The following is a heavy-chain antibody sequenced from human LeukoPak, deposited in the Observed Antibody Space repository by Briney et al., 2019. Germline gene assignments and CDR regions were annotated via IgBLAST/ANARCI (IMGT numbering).Heavy chain of an antibody. D-gene: IGHD4-17*01. J-gene: IGHJ6*02. CDR2: IYYSGST. V-gene: IGHV4-59*01. Sequence: PSETLSLTCTVSGGSISSYYWSWIRQPPGKGLEWIGYIYYSGSTNYNPSLKSRVTISVDTSKNQFSLKLSSVTAADTAVYYCAREVGVYGDYAEVNPHYYYYYGMDVWGQGTTVTVSS. CDR1: GGSISSYY. CDR3: AREVGVYGDYAEVNPHYYYYYGMDV.